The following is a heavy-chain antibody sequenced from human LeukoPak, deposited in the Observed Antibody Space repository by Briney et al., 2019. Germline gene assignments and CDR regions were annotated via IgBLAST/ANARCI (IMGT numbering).Heavy chain of an antibody. V-gene: IGHV1-18*01. D-gene: IGHD4-17*01. J-gene: IGHJ4*02. CDR1: GYTFTSYG. Sequence: GASVKVSCKASGYTFTSYGISWVRQAPGQGLEWMGWISGYNGNKKYAQKLQGRVTMTTDTSTSTAYMEVRSLRSDDTAVYYCARGLRYGDYLAPLDYWGQGTLVTVSS. CDR3: ARGLRYGDYLAPLDY. CDR2: ISGYNGNK.